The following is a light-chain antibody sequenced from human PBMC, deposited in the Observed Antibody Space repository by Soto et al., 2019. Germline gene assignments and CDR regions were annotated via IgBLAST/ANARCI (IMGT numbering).Light chain of an antibody. CDR2: AAS. J-gene: IGKJ5*01. V-gene: IGKV1-12*01. CDR3: QQANSFPIT. Sequence: DIQMTQSPSSVSASVGDRVTITCRASQGISSWLAWYQKKPGKAPNLLIYAASSLQSGAPSRFSGSESGTDFTLTISSLQPEDCAIYFCQQANSFPITFGQGTRLEIK. CDR1: QGISSW.